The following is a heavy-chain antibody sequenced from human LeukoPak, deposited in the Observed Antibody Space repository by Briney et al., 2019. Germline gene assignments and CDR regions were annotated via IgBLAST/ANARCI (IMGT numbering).Heavy chain of an antibody. V-gene: IGHV1-2*02. Sequence: GASVKVSCKASGYTFTGYYMRWVRQAPGQGLEWMGWINPNSGGTNYAQKFQGRVTMTRDTSISTAYMELSRLRSDDTAVYYCARDRAKGYYMDVWGKGTTVTVSS. CDR3: ARDRAKGYYMDV. CDR1: GYTFTGYY. J-gene: IGHJ6*03. D-gene: IGHD4/OR15-4a*01. CDR2: INPNSGGT.